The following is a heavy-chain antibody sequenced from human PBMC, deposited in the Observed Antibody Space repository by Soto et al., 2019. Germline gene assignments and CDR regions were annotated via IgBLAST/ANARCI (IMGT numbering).Heavy chain of an antibody. CDR2: ISYDGSNK. CDR3: ARDRPDWYFDL. Sequence: QVQLVESGGGVVQPGRSLRLSCAASGFTFSSYAMHWVRQAPGKGLEWVAVISYDGSNKYYADSVKGRFTISRDNSKNTLYLQMNSLRAEDTAVYYCARDRPDWYFDLWGRGTLVTVSS. J-gene: IGHJ2*01. CDR1: GFTFSSYA. V-gene: IGHV3-30-3*01.